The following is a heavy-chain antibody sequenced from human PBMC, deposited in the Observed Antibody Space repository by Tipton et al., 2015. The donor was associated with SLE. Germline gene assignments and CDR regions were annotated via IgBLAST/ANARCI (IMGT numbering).Heavy chain of an antibody. CDR3: ARDRGSSSWVY. Sequence: PGLVKPSETLSLTCAVSGYSISSGYYWGWIRQPPGKGLEWIGSIYHSGSTYYNPSLKSRVTISVDTSKNQFSLKLSSVTAADTAVYYCARDRGSSSWVYWGQGTLVTVSS. V-gene: IGHV4-38-2*02. CDR1: GYSISSGYY. D-gene: IGHD6-13*01. J-gene: IGHJ4*02. CDR2: IYHSGST.